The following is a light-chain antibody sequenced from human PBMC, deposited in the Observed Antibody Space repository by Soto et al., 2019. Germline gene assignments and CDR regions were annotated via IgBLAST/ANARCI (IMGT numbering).Light chain of an antibody. CDR2: DAS. CDR1: QSISSW. CDR3: QQYTSYPLA. Sequence: GDRVTITCRASQSISSWLAWYQQKPGKAPKLLIYDASSLESGVPSRFSGSGSGTEFTLTISSLQPDDFATYYCQQYTSYPLAFGQGTKVEIK. J-gene: IGKJ1*01. V-gene: IGKV1-5*01.